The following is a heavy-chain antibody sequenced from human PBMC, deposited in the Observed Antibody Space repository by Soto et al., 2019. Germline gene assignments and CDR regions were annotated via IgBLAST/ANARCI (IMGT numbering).Heavy chain of an antibody. J-gene: IGHJ5*02. CDR3: ARGRKGWFDL. Sequence: ASVKVSCKASGYMFTDSLMHWVCQAPGQRLEWMGWINAGNGRTEYSQKFQGRVTITRDTSASTAYMELKDLRSDDTAGYYCARGRKGWFDLRGQGTLVTVSS. CDR2: INAGNGRT. V-gene: IGHV1-3*01. CDR1: GYMFTDSL.